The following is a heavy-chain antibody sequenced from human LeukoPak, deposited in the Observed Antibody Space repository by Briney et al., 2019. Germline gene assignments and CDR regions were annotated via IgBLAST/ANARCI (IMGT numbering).Heavy chain of an antibody. J-gene: IGHJ1*01. CDR3: SHYHYDMGSFQQ. Sequence: SGPTLLKPTQALTLTSTFSGFSLITSGVGVGWIRQPPGKALEWLALIYWNDDKRYSPSLKSRLTIAKDTSKNQAVLTMRNIHPVETASYYSSHYHYDMGSFQQWGQGTLVTVSS. D-gene: IGHD3-22*01. CDR2: IYWNDDK. CDR1: GFSLITSGVG. V-gene: IGHV2-5*01.